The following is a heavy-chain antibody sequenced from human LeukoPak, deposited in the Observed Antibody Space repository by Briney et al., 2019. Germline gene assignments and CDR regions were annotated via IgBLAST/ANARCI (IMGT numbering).Heavy chain of an antibody. D-gene: IGHD5-18*01. J-gene: IGHJ4*02. CDR1: GGSISSGDYY. CDR2: IYSSGNT. CDR3: ARDRLWIEPLDY. Sequence: SQTLSLTCTVSGGSISSGDYYWNWIRQPAGKGLEWIGRIYSSGNTNYNPSLKSRVTISVDKSKTQFSLRLRSVTAADTATYYCARDRLWIEPLDYWGQGTLVIVSS. V-gene: IGHV4-61*02.